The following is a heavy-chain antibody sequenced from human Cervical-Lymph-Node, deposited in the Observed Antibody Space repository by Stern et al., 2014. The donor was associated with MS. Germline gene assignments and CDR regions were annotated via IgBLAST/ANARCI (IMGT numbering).Heavy chain of an antibody. D-gene: IGHD3-10*01. V-gene: IGHV3-66*01. CDR3: ARVRGSETSYGMDV. CDR1: GLTVSSNH. J-gene: IGHJ6*02. Sequence: EVQPVESGGGLVQPGGSLRLSCAASGLTVSSNHMSWDRQAPGKGLEWVSHIYSGGSTFYVDSVKGRFTISRDNSENTLSLQMNSLRAEDTAVYYCARVRGSETSYGMDVWGQGTTVTVSS. CDR2: IYSGGST.